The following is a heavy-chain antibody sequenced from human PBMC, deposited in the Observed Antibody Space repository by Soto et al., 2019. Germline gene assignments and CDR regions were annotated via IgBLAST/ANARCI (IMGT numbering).Heavy chain of an antibody. CDR2: ISYDGSNK. J-gene: IGHJ6*02. CDR1: GFTFSSYA. CDR3: ARGQSTRATAIAYGMDV. V-gene: IGHV3-30-3*01. D-gene: IGHD2-21*02. Sequence: QVQLVESGGGVVQPGRSLRLSCAASGFTFSSYAMHWVRQAPGKGLEWVAVISYDGSNKYYADSVKGRFTISRDNSKNTLSLQMNSLRSEDTAVYSCARGQSTRATAIAYGMDVWGQGTTVTVSS.